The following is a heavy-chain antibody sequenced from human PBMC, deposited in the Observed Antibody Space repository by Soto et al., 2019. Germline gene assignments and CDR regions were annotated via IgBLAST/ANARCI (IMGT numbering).Heavy chain of an antibody. CDR2: LGWNSGDV. CDR3: VRLRYSEGSGNFDY. Sequence: EVQLVESGGGLVQPGRSLRLSCVASGFRFDGHAMHWVRQTPGKGLEWVSGLGWNSGDVDYADFVKGRFTISRDNAKNSLYLQMNGLRAQDTATYYCVRLRYSEGSGNFDYWGQGTLVTVSS. CDR1: GFRFDGHA. J-gene: IGHJ4*02. V-gene: IGHV3-9*01. D-gene: IGHD1-26*01.